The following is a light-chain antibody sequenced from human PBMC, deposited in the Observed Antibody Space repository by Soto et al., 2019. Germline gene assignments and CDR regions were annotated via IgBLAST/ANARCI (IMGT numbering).Light chain of an antibody. J-gene: IGLJ3*02. Sequence: QAVVTQEPSLTVSPGGTVTLTCGSSTGAVTSGHYPYWFQQKYGQAPRTLIYDTSNKHSWTPARFSGSLLGGKAALTLSGAQPEDEADYYCLLSYSGARPWVFGGGTQLTVL. V-gene: IGLV7-46*01. CDR2: DTS. CDR1: TGAVTSGHY. CDR3: LLSYSGARPWV.